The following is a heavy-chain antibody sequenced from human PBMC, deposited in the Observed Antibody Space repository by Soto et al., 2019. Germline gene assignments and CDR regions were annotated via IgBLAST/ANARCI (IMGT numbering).Heavy chain of an antibody. D-gene: IGHD6-6*01. CDR1: GGSFSGYY. CDR2: INHSGST. CDR3: ASRRPSRVAARPLYYFDY. Sequence: SETLSLTCAVYGGSFSGYYWSWIRQPPGKGLEWIGEINHSGSTNYNPSLKSRVTISVDTSKNQFSLKLSSVTAADTAVYYCASRRPSRVAARPLYYFDYWGQGTLATVSS. J-gene: IGHJ4*02. V-gene: IGHV4-34*01.